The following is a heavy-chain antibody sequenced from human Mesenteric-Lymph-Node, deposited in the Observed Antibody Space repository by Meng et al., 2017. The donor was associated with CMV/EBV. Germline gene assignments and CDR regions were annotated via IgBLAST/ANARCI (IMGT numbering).Heavy chain of an antibody. CDR2: LNPIFGTA. J-gene: IGHJ4*02. V-gene: IGHV1-69*05. CDR1: GGTFSSYA. D-gene: IGHD3-22*01. Sequence: SVKVACKASGGTFSSYAVSWVRQAAGQWLEWVGVLNPIFGTANYSQSFQGRVTITTDESASTAYLELPSLRSEDTATYYCARGPLYYNEDSGYPPAPTYYFDYWGQGSLVTVSS. CDR3: ARGPLYYNEDSGYPPAPTYYFDY.